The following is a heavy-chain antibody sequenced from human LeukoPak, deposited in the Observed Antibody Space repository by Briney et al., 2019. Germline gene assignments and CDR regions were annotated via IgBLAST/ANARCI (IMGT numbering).Heavy chain of an antibody. J-gene: IGHJ5*02. D-gene: IGHD5-18*01. Sequence: PSETLSLTCSVSGGSISSYYWSWIRQPPGKGLEWIGYIYYSGSTNYNPSLKSRVTISVDTSKNQFSLKLSSVTAADTAVYYSARAIALPRGYSYAWDNRFDPWGQGTLVTVSS. CDR3: ARAIALPRGYSYAWDNRFDP. CDR2: IYYSGST. CDR1: GGSISSYY. V-gene: IGHV4-59*01.